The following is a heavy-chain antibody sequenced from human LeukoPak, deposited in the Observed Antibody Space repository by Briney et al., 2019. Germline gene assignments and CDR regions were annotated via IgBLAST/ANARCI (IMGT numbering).Heavy chain of an antibody. CDR3: AAHKGYLLDS. D-gene: IGHD2-15*01. Sequence: SETLSLTCAVSGGSISSNNYWSCVRQPPGEGLEWIGETHHTGATKYNPSFNSRVTLSVDKSKNQLSLKLISVTAADTAVYYCAAHKGYLLDSWGQGTLVTVSS. V-gene: IGHV4-4*02. CDR2: THHTGAT. CDR1: GGSISSNNY. J-gene: IGHJ4*02.